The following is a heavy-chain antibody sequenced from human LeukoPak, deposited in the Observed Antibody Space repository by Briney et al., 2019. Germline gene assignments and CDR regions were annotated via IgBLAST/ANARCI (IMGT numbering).Heavy chain of an antibody. Sequence: GGSLRLSCAASGFTFSSYGMHWVRQAPGKGLEWVAFIRYDGSNKYYADSVKGRFTISRDNSKNSLYLQMNSLRAEDTAVYYCARGRTVYYDYVWGSYRITELFDYWGQGTLVTVSS. V-gene: IGHV3-30*02. CDR3: ARGRTVYYDYVWGSYRITELFDY. J-gene: IGHJ4*02. CDR2: IRYDGSNK. D-gene: IGHD3-16*02. CDR1: GFTFSSYG.